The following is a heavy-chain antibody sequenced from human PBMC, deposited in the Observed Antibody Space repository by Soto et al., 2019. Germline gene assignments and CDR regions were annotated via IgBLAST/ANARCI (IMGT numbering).Heavy chain of an antibody. J-gene: IGHJ4*02. Sequence: QVQLQESGPGLLKPSETLSLTCTVSGGSISSYYWSWIRQPAGKGLEWLGRIYTSGSTNYNPSLKSRVTMSVDTSKNQFSLKLSSVTAADTAVYYCARACSSNSCYDVFDYWGQGTLVTVSS. V-gene: IGHV4-4*07. CDR2: IYTSGST. CDR3: ARACSSNSCYDVFDY. CDR1: GGSISSYY. D-gene: IGHD2-2*01.